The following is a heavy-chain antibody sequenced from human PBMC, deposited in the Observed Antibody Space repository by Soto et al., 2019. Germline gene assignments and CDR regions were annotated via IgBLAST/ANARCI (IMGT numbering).Heavy chain of an antibody. V-gene: IGHV1-18*01. CDR2: ISAYNGNT. D-gene: IGHD3-10*01. CDR3: ARDLTMVRVNWFDP. CDR1: GYTFTSYG. Sequence: ASVKVSCTASGYTFTSYGISWVRQAPGQGLEWMGWISAYNGNTNYAQKLQGRVTMTTDTSTSTAYMELRSLRSDDTAVYYCARDLTMVRVNWFDPWGQGTLVTVSS. J-gene: IGHJ5*02.